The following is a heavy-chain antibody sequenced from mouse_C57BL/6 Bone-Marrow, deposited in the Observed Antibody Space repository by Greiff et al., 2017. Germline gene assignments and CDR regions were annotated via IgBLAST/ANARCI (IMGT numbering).Heavy chain of an antibody. CDR2: INPSTGGT. CDR3: ARWGDYPDY. CDR1: GYSFTGYY. V-gene: IGHV1-42*01. J-gene: IGHJ2*01. Sequence: VQLKQSGPGLVQPGASVKISCNASGYSFTGYYMNWVKQSPEKSLEWIGEINPSTGGTTYNQKFKAKATLTVDKSSSTAYMQLKSLTSEDSAVYYCARWGDYPDYWGQGTTLTVSS.